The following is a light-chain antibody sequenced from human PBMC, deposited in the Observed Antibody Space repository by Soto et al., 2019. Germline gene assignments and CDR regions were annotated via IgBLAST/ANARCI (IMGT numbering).Light chain of an antibody. J-gene: IGKJ5*01. V-gene: IGKV3-11*01. CDR1: QNIGTY. CDR3: HQRTNWPIT. CDR2: DAS. Sequence: ETVLTQSPASLSFSPGERATLSCRASQNIGTYLAWYQQKPGQAPRLLIYDASNRATGIPARFSGSGSGTDFTLTISSLEPEDFAVYYCHQRTNWPITFGQGTRLEI.